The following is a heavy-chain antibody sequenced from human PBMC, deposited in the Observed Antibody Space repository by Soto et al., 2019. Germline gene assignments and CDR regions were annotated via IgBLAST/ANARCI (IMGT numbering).Heavy chain of an antibody. CDR1: GGTFSNYT. V-gene: IGHV1-69*01. J-gene: IGHJ6*02. Sequence: QVQLVQSGAEVKKPGSSVKVFCKASGGTFSNYTISWVRQAPGQGLEWMGGLIPVFGTTDNEQKFQGRVTITADGSKSTAYMKLSSLRSADTAVYYCARSSPYIVVRKPTGNQDYYGMDVWGQGTTVTVSS. CDR3: ARSSPYIVVRKPTGNQDYYGMDV. D-gene: IGHD2-2*01. CDR2: LIPVFGTT.